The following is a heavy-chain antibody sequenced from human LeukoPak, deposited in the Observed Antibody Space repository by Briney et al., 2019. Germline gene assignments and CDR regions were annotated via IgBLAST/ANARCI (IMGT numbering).Heavy chain of an antibody. J-gene: IGHJ5*02. CDR1: GYMFTSYA. V-gene: IGHV7-4-1*02. CDR3: ARDDYYGSGSFS. Sequence: GASVKVSCKASGYMFTSYAMNWVRQAPGQGLEWLGWINTDTGNPTYVQGFTGRFVFSLDTSVNTAYLQIRSLEAEDTAVYYCARDDYYGSGSFSWGQGTLVTVSS. D-gene: IGHD3-10*01. CDR2: INTDTGNP.